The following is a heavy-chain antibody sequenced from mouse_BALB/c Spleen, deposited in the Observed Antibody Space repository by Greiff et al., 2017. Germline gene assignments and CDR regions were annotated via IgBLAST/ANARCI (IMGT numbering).Heavy chain of an antibody. D-gene: IGHD1-1*01. CDR3: ARGGYGSRAFDY. CDR2: ISDGGSYT. CDR1: GFTFSDYY. V-gene: IGHV5-4*02. J-gene: IGHJ2*01. Sequence: EVKLVESGGGLVKPGGSLKLTCAASGFTFSDYYMYWVRQTPGKRLEWVATISDGGSYTYYPDSVNGRFTISRDNAKNNLYLQMSSLKSEDTAMYYCARGGYGSRAFDYWGQGTTLTVSS.